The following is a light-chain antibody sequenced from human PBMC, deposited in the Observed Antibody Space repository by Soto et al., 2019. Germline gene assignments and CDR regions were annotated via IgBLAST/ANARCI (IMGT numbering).Light chain of an antibody. V-gene: IGLV3-1*01. CDR1: QLGDKY. CDR2: QDN. J-gene: IGLJ2*01. CDR3: QAWDSGTVV. Sequence: SSELTQPPSVSVSPGQTASITCSGDQLGDKYACWYQQKPGQSPVLVIYQDNKRPSGVPERFSGSNSGNTATLTISGTQAMDEADYYCQAWDSGTVVFGGGTKLTVL.